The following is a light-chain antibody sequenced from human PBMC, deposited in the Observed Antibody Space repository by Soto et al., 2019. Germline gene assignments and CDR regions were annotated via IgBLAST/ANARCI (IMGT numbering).Light chain of an antibody. CDR2: TVS. J-gene: IGKJ4*01. Sequence: DIDMTQSPSSLSASVGGRVNISCRSSQTIYSYLNWYQQKPGKAPALLIYTVSDLQVGVPSRFSGSGSGTDFTLTITGLQPEDSATYLCQHSFSPPPSFGGGTKVEIK. CDR1: QTIYSY. CDR3: QHSFSPPPS. V-gene: IGKV1-39*01.